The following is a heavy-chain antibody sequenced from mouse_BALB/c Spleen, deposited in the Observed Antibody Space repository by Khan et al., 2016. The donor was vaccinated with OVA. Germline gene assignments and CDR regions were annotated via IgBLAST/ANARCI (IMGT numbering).Heavy chain of an antibody. CDR3: ARGGFAY. CDR2: ISSVAYSI. CDR1: GFTFIDYG. Sequence: EVELVESGGGLVQPGGSRKLSCAASGFTFIDYGMAWVLQTPGKGPEWIAFISSVAYSIYYADSVTGRFTISRENAKNTLYLEMSSLRSDDTAMYYCARGGFAYWGQGTLVTVSA. J-gene: IGHJ3*01. V-gene: IGHV5-15*02.